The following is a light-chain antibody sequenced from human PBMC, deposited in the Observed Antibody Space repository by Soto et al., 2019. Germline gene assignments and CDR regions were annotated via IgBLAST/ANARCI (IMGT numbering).Light chain of an antibody. CDR1: SSDVGGYNY. V-gene: IGLV2-11*01. CDR2: DVS. CDR3: CSYAGGYSYV. Sequence: QSALTQPRSVSGSPGQSVTISCTGSSSDVGGYNYVSWYQQHPAKAPKRMIYDVSKRPSAVPDRFSGSKSGHTSSLTLSGLQAEDEADYYCCSYAGGYSYVFGIGTKVTVL. J-gene: IGLJ1*01.